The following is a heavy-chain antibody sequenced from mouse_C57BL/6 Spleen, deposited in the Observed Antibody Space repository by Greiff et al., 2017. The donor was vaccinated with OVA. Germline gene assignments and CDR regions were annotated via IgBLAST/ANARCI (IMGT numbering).Heavy chain of an antibody. CDR1: GFTFSSYG. CDR2: ISSGGSYT. D-gene: IGHD1-1*01. Sequence: EVNVVESGGDLVKPGGSLKLSCAASGFTFSSYGMSWVRQTPDKRLEWVATISSGGSYTYYPDSVKGRFTISRDNAKNTLYLQMSSLKSEDTAMYYCARQHGSSPAWFDYWGQGTLVTVSA. V-gene: IGHV5-6*01. J-gene: IGHJ3*01. CDR3: ARQHGSSPAWFDY.